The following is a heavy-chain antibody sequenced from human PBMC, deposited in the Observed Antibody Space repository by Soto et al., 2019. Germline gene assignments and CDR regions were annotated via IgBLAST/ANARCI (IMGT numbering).Heavy chain of an antibody. D-gene: IGHD3-10*01. V-gene: IGHV1-69*01. CDR1: GGTFSSYA. CDR3: ALKTSGSGRFDY. CDR2: IIPIFGTA. J-gene: IGHJ4*02. Sequence: QVQLGKSGAEVKKPGSSVKVSCKASGGTFSSYAISWVRQAPGQGLEWMGGIIPIFGTANYAQKFQGRVTITADESTSTAYMELSSLRSEDTAVYYCALKTSGSGRFDYWGQGTLVTVSS.